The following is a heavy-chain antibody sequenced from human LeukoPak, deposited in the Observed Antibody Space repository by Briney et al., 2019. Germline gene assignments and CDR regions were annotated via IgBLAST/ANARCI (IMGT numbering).Heavy chain of an antibody. CDR3: ARVSSGATTVDY. J-gene: IGHJ4*02. Sequence: SETLSLTCTVSGGSISGSSYYWGWIRQPPGKGLEWIGSIYYSGSTYYNPSLKSRVTISVDTSKNQFSLKLSSVTAADTAVYYCARVSSGATTVDYWGQGTLVTVSS. D-gene: IGHD1-26*01. V-gene: IGHV4-39*07. CDR2: IYYSGST. CDR1: GGSISGSSYY.